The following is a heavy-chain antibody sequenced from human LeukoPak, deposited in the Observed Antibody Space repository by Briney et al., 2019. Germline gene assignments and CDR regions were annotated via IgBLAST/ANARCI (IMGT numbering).Heavy chain of an antibody. J-gene: IGHJ4*02. V-gene: IGHV4-34*01. D-gene: IGHD6-19*01. Sequence: SETLSLTCAVYGGSFSGYYWSWIRQPPGKGLECIGEINHSGSTNYNPSLKSRVTISVDTSKNQFSLKLSSVTAADTAVYYCARGPSGYSSGWYLSDYWGQGTLVTVSS. CDR1: GGSFSGYY. CDR3: ARGPSGYSSGWYLSDY. CDR2: INHSGST.